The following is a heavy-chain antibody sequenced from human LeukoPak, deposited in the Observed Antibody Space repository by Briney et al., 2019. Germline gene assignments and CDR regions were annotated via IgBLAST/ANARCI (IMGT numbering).Heavy chain of an antibody. D-gene: IGHD2-21*01. CDR2: INHSGST. V-gene: IGHV4-34*01. CDR3: ARLMRDSRIDY. Sequence: SETLSLTCAVYGGSFSGYYWSWIRQPPGKGLEWIGEINHSGSTNYNPSLKSRVTISVDTSKNQFSLKLSSVTAADTAVYYCARLMRDSRIDYWGQGALVTVSS. J-gene: IGHJ4*02. CDR1: GGSFSGYY.